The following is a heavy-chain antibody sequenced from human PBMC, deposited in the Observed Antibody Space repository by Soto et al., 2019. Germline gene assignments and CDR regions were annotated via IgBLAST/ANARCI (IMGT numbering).Heavy chain of an antibody. V-gene: IGHV3-11*05. CDR1: GFTFSDHY. J-gene: IGHJ4*02. CDR2: ISTSSSYT. Sequence: QVQLVESGGGSVKPGGSLRLSCVASGFTFSDHYMTWIRQAPGKGLEWLSYISTSSSYTNYADSVKGRFTISRDNAMNSLYLQMNSLRAEDTAVYYCARLRLTGYFDYWGQGTLVTVSS. CDR3: ARLRLTGYFDY.